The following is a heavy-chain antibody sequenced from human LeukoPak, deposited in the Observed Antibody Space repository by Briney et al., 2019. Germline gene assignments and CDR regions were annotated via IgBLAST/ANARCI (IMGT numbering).Heavy chain of an antibody. CDR3: ASGTVRGVILSQRSFDY. D-gene: IGHD3-10*01. V-gene: IGHV4-59*01. CDR2: IYYNGNT. Sequence: SETLSLTCTVSGGSISSYYWSWIRQPPGKGLEWIGYIYYNGNTNYNPSLESRVTISIDTSKNQFSLKLTSVTAADTAVYYCASGTVRGVILSQRSFDYWGQGTLVTVSS. J-gene: IGHJ4*02. CDR1: GGSISSYY.